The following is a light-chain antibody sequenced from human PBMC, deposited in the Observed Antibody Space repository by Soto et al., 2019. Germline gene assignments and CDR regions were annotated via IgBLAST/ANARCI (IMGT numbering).Light chain of an antibody. CDR1: SSNIESYT. Sequence: QSVLTQPPSASGTPGLTVTISCSGSSSNIESYTENWYQQLPGTAPRLLIYSNNHRPSGVPDRFSGCKSGTSASLAISGLQSEDEADYYCASWDDSLNGHVVFGGGTKLTV. CDR3: ASWDDSLNGHVV. V-gene: IGLV1-44*01. CDR2: SNN. J-gene: IGLJ2*01.